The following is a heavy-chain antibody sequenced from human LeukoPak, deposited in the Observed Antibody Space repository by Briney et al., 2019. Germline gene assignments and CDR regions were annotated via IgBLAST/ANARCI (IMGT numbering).Heavy chain of an antibody. CDR3: AKELVSSSWYGDAFDI. D-gene: IGHD6-13*01. Sequence: PGGSLRLSCAASGFTFSSYGMHWVRQAPGKGLEWVAFIRYDGRNKYYADSVKGRFPISRDNSKNPLYLQMNSLRAEDTAVYYCAKELVSSSWYGDAFDIWGQGTMVTVSS. CDR1: GFTFSSYG. V-gene: IGHV3-30*02. J-gene: IGHJ3*02. CDR2: IRYDGRNK.